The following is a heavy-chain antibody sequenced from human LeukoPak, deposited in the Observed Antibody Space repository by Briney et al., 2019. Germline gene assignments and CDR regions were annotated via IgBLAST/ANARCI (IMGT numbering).Heavy chain of an antibody. Sequence: GGSLRLSCSASGFTFSTYAMHWVRQAPGKGLEYVSAISSNGDNTYYADSVKGRFTISRDNSKNTLYLQMSSLRADDTAVYYCVRGTGYWGQGTLVTVSS. J-gene: IGHJ4*02. CDR1: GFTFSTYA. CDR3: VRGTGY. V-gene: IGHV3-64D*06. CDR2: ISSNGDNT.